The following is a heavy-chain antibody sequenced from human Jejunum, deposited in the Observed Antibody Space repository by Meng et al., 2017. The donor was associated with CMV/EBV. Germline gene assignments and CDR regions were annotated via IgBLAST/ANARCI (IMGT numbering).Heavy chain of an antibody. Sequence: SGSTFSSYEINWFRQAPGKGLEWLSYTSPSGSPTYYAGPVKGRFTVSRDNAKNSLSLQMNSLRVEDTAVYYCARGGYASSSRGDYWGQGTLVTVSS. CDR1: GSTFSSYE. CDR2: TSPSGSPT. V-gene: IGHV3-48*03. D-gene: IGHD6-6*01. CDR3: ARGGYASSSRGDY. J-gene: IGHJ4*02.